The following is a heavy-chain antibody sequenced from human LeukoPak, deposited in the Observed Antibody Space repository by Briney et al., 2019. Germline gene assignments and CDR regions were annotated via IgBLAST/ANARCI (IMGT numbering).Heavy chain of an antibody. D-gene: IGHD6-19*01. CDR1: GFTFSSSA. Sequence: GGSLRLSCAASGFTFSSSAMSWVRQAPGKGLEWVSSISGSGGSPYYADSVKGRFTISRDNSKNTLYLQMNSLRAEDTAVYYCARRSGIAVAGAFDYWGQGTLVTVSS. CDR3: ARRSGIAVAGAFDY. V-gene: IGHV3-23*01. J-gene: IGHJ4*02. CDR2: ISGSGGSP.